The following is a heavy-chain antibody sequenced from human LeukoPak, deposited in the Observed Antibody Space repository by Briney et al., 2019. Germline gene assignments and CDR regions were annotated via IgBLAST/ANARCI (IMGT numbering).Heavy chain of an antibody. J-gene: IGHJ4*02. CDR2: ISGSGGST. CDR3: AKHLLRDYDSRRNLDY. Sequence: GGSLRLSCAASGFTFSSYGMSSVRQAPGKGLEWVSAISGSGGSTYYADSVKGRVTISRDNSKNTLYLQMNSLIAEDTAVYYCAKHLLRDYDSRRNLDYWGQGTLVTVSS. D-gene: IGHD3-22*01. V-gene: IGHV3-23*01. CDR1: GFTFSSYG.